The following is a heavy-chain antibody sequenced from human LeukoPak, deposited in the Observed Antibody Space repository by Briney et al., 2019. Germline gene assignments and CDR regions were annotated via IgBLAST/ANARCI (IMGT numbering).Heavy chain of an antibody. J-gene: IGHJ5*02. V-gene: IGHV4-34*01. Sequence: SETLSLTCAVYGGSFSGYYWSWIRQPPGKGLEWIGEISHSGSTNYNPSLKSRVTISVDTSKNEFSLKLSSVTAADTAVYYCARGSQARDYDSSGYLTWFDPWGQGTLVTVSS. CDR3: ARGSQARDYDSSGYLTWFDP. CDR1: GGSFSGYY. CDR2: ISHSGST. D-gene: IGHD3-22*01.